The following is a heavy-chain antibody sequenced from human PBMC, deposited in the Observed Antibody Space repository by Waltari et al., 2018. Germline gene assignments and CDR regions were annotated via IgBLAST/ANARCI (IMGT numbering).Heavy chain of an antibody. CDR2: IKQDGSAK. Sequence: EVQLVESGGGLVQPGGPLTLSCPASGFPSRSYCIPWVRHAPGKGLEWVANIKQDGSAKSYVDSVKGRFVISRDNAENSLSLQMNSLKAEDTAVYYCARPFRSGWYDGSFDIWGQGTMVTVSS. J-gene: IGHJ3*02. V-gene: IGHV3-7*04. D-gene: IGHD6-19*01. CDR1: GFPSRSYC. CDR3: ARPFRSGWYDGSFDI.